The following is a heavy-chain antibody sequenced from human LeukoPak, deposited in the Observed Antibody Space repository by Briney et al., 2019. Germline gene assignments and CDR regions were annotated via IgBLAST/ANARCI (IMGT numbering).Heavy chain of an antibody. J-gene: IGHJ4*02. CDR1: GFIFSSYG. V-gene: IGHV3-33*01. CDR3: ARELVTFDY. D-gene: IGHD6-6*01. CDR2: TWHDGSNK. Sequence: GRSLRLSCAASGFIFSSYGMHWVRQAPGKGLEWVAVTWHDGSNKYYADSVKGRFTISRDSSKNTLYLQMNSLRAEDTAVYYCARELVTFDYWGQGTLVTVSS.